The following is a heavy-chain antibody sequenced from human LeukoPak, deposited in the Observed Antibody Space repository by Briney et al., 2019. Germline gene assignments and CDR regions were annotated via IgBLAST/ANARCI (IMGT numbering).Heavy chain of an antibody. J-gene: IGHJ6*02. Sequence: QPGGSLRLSCAASGFTFSKYAMSWVRQAPGKGLEWVSGISGSGGGPYYADSVKGRFTISRDNSKNTLYLQMNSLRAEDTAVYYCAKSLPRYYYYGMDVWGQGTTVTVSS. CDR2: ISGSGGGP. CDR3: AKSLPRYYYYGMDV. V-gene: IGHV3-23*01. CDR1: GFTFSKYA.